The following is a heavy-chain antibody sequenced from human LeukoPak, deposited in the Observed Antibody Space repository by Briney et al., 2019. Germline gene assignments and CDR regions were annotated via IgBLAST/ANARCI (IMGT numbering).Heavy chain of an antibody. J-gene: IGHJ2*01. D-gene: IGHD6-19*01. V-gene: IGHV1-2*06. CDR1: GYTFIDYY. CDR2: INPNRGDT. CDR3: ARNPDEHWLDESENWYFDL. Sequence: GASVKVSCKASGYTFIDYYLHWLRQAPGQGLEWMGRINPNRGDTKPAQKFQGRVTMTGDTSISVAYMELSSLQSDDTAVYYCARNPDEHWLDESENWYFDLWGSGTLVTVSS.